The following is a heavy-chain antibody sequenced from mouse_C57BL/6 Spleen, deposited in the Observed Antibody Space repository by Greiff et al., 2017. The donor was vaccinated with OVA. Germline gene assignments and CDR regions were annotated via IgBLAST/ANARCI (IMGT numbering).Heavy chain of an antibody. D-gene: IGHD1-1*01. CDR2: ISSGSSTI. J-gene: IGHJ1*03. CDR3: ARWGYYGSIDGYFDV. CDR1: GFTFSDYG. V-gene: IGHV5-17*01. Sequence: EVQGVESGGGLVKPGGSLKLSCAASGFTFSDYGMHWVRQAPEKGLEWVAYISSGSSTIYYADTVKGRFTISRDNAKNTLLLQMTSLRSEDTAMYYCARWGYYGSIDGYFDVWGTGTTVTVSS.